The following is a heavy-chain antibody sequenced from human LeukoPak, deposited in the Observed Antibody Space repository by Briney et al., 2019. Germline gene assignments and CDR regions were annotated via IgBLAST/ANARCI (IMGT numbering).Heavy chain of an antibody. V-gene: IGHV3-66*01. CDR1: GFTVSSNY. CDR2: IYSGGST. D-gene: IGHD3-3*01. CDR3: ATQPYYDFWSGPTTFDY. Sequence: GGSLRLSCAASGFTVSSNYMSWVRQAPGKGLEWVSVIYSGGSTYYADSVKGRFTISRDNSKNTLYLQMNSLRAEDTAVYYCATQPYYDFWSGPTTFDYWGQGTLVTVSS. J-gene: IGHJ4*02.